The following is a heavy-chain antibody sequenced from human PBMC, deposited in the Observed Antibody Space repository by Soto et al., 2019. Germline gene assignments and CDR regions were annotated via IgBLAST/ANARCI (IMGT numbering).Heavy chain of an antibody. CDR2: IYWDDDK. CDR3: AHRTYDSSGYYFDY. CDR1: GFSLSTSGVG. V-gene: IGHV2-5*02. J-gene: IGHJ4*02. Sequence: QITLKESGPTLVKPTQTLALTCTFSGFSLSTSGVGVGWIRQPPGKALEWLALIYWDDDKRYSPSLKSRLTITKDTSKDQVVLTMTNMDPVDTATYYCAHRTYDSSGYYFDYWGQGTLVTVSS. D-gene: IGHD3-22*01.